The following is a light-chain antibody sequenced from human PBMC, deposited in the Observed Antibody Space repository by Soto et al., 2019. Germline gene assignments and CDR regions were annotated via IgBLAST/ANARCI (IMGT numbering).Light chain of an antibody. V-gene: IGLV1-51*01. CDR2: DNN. J-gene: IGLJ3*02. CDR1: SSNIGNNY. CDR3: ATWDSSLSAWL. Sequence: QSVLTQPPSLSAAPGQTVTISCSGGSSNIGNNYVSWYQQVAGTTPKLLIFDNNKRPSGIPDRFSGSKSGTSATLGIAGLQTGDAADYYCATWDSSLSAWLFGGGTQVTVL.